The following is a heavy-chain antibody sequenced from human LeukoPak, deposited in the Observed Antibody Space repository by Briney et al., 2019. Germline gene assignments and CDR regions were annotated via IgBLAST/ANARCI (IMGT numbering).Heavy chain of an antibody. CDR1: GYTFTSYD. D-gene: IGHD3-16*02. J-gene: IGHJ6*03. CDR2: IIPIFGTA. V-gene: IGHV1-69*13. Sequence: ASVKVSCKASGYTFTSYDINWVRQAPGQGLEWMGGIIPIFGTANYAQKFQGRVTITADESTSTAYMELSSLRSEDTAVYYCAGAMITFGGVIEYYMDVWGKGTTVTISS. CDR3: AGAMITFGGVIEYYMDV.